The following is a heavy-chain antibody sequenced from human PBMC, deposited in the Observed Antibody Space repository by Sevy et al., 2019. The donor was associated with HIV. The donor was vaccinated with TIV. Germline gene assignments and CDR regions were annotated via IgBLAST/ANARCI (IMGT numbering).Heavy chain of an antibody. CDR2: ISFARSDK. V-gene: IGHV3-30*18. CDR3: AKDWANDYNIYGPGD. J-gene: IGHJ4*02. D-gene: IGHD4-4*01. Sequence: GGSLRLSCAASGFIFSSYAMHWVRQAPGKGLEWVAVISFARSDKYYADSVKGRFTISRDNSKNTLYLQLNSLRPEDTGVYYCAKDWANDYNIYGPGDWGQGTLVTVSS. CDR1: GFIFSSYA.